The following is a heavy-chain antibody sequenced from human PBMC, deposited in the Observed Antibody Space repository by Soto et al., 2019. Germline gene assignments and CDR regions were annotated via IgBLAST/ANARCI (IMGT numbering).Heavy chain of an antibody. CDR1: GGTFSSYA. D-gene: IGHD2-15*01. V-gene: IGHV1-69*01. J-gene: IGHJ6*02. Sequence: QVQLVQSGAEVKKPGSSVKVSCKASGGTFSSYAISWVRQAPGQGLEWMGGIIPIFGTANYAQKFQGRVTITADESTSTAYMELSSLRSEDPAVYYCARGFPMVVAATRGYYYGMDVWGQGTTVTVSS. CDR2: IIPIFGTA. CDR3: ARGFPMVVAATRGYYYGMDV.